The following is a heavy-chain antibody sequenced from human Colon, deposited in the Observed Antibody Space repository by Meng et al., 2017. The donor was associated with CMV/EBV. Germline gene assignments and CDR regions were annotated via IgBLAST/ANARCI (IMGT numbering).Heavy chain of an antibody. V-gene: IGHV1-2*02. CDR3: ARVKCGTTSCSQGLDP. Sequence: GESLKISCKASGYSFTDYYLHWVRQAPGQGLEWMGWINPNGGGTDYAQKFQDRVTLTRDTSVNTAYLEVRRLTSDDTAVYYCARVKCGTTSCSQGLDPWGQGTLVTVSS. CDR1: GYSFTDYY. J-gene: IGHJ5*02. D-gene: IGHD2-2*01. CDR2: INPNGGGT.